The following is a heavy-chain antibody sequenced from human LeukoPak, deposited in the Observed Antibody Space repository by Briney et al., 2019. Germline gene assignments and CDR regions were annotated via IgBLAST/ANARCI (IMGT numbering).Heavy chain of an antibody. V-gene: IGHV3-21*01. CDR1: GFTFSSYS. Sequence: GGSLRLSCAASGFTFSSYSMNWVRQAPGKGLEWVSSISSSSSYIYYADSVKGRFTISRDNAKNSLYLQMSSLRAEDTAVYYCARIVVPAAHTDAFDIWGQGTMVNVSS. J-gene: IGHJ3*02. CDR2: ISSSSSYI. CDR3: ARIVVPAAHTDAFDI. D-gene: IGHD2-2*01.